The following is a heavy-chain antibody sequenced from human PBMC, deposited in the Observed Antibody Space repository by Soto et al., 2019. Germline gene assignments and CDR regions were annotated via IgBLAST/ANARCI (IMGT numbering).Heavy chain of an antibody. Sequence: SETLSLTCTVSGGSISSGGYYWSWIRQHPGKGLEWIGYIYYSGSTNYNPSLKSRVTISVDTSKNQFSLKLSSVTAADTAVYYCARTSASGYSSGWYGAFDIWGQGTMVTVSS. CDR3: ARTSASGYSSGWYGAFDI. CDR1: GGSISSGGYY. J-gene: IGHJ3*02. D-gene: IGHD6-19*01. CDR2: IYYSGST. V-gene: IGHV4-61*08.